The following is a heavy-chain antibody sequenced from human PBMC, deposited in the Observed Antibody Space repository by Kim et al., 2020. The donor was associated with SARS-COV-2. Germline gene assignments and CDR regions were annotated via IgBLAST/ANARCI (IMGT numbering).Heavy chain of an antibody. CDR3: AKALPAAMKSYYYYGMDV. Sequence: GGSLRLSCAASGFTFSSYAMSWVRQAPGKGLEWVSAISGSGGSTYYADSVKGRFTISRDNSKNTLYLQMNSLRAEDTAGYYCAKALPAAMKSYYYYGMDVWGQGTTVTVSS. J-gene: IGHJ6*02. D-gene: IGHD2-2*01. V-gene: IGHV3-23*01. CDR1: GFTFSSYA. CDR2: ISGSGGST.